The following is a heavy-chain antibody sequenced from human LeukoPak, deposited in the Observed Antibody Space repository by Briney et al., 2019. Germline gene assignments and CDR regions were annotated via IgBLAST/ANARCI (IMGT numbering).Heavy chain of an antibody. CDR1: GYTFTGYY. D-gene: IGHD6-19*01. V-gene: IGHV1-2*04. CDR2: INPNSGGT. J-gene: IGHJ4*02. Sequence: ASVKVSCKASGYTFTGYYMHWVRQAPGQGLEWMGWINPNSGGTNYAQKFQGWVTMTRDTSISTAYMELSRLRSDDTAVYYCASDSPYSSGWPDLDYWGQGTLVTVSS. CDR3: ASDSPYSSGWPDLDY.